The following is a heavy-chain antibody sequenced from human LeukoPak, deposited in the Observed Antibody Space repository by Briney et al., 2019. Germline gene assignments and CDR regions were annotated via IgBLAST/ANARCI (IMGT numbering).Heavy chain of an antibody. D-gene: IGHD5-18*01. CDR2: IIPIFGTA. CDR3: ARPNGGYSYGNQYYYGMDV. V-gene: IGHV1-69*13. Sequence: SVKVSCKASGGTFSSYAISWVRQAPGQGLEWMGGIIPIFGTANYAQKFQGRVTITADESTSTACMELSSLRSEDTAVYYCARPNGGYSYGNQYYYGMDVWGQGTTVTVSS. J-gene: IGHJ6*02. CDR1: GGTFSSYA.